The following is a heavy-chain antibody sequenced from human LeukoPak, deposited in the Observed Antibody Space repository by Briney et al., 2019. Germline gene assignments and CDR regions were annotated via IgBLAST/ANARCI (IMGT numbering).Heavy chain of an antibody. CDR1: GFTFSSYG. J-gene: IGHJ4*02. V-gene: IGHV3-30*18. CDR3: AKIINRRRDGYNLSDY. Sequence: GGSLRLSCAASGFTFSSYGMHWVRQAPGKGLEWVAVISYDGSNKYYAGSVKGRFTISRDNSKNTLYLQMNSLRAEDTAVYYCAKIINRRRDGYNLSDYWGQGTLVTVSS. CDR2: ISYDGSNK. D-gene: IGHD5-24*01.